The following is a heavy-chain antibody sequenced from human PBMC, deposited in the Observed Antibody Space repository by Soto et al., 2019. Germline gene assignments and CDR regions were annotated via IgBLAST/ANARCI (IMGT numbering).Heavy chain of an antibody. CDR2: INPNSGGT. CDR1: GYTFTGYY. CDR3: ASEERGTTRGSSGSYYYGMEV. V-gene: IGHV1-2*04. J-gene: IGHJ6*02. D-gene: IGHD2-15*01. Sequence: QVQLVQSGAEVKKPGASVKVSCKASGYTFTGYYMHWVRQAPGQGLEWMGWINPNSGGTHYAQKFQGWVTLTRDTSISTAYMELSRLRSDDTAVYYCASEERGTTRGSSGSYYYGMEVWGQGTTVTVSS.